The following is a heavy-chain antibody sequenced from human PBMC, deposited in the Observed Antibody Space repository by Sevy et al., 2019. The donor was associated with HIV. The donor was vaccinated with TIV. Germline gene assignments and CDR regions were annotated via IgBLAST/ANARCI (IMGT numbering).Heavy chain of an antibody. D-gene: IGHD4-17*01. V-gene: IGHV3-23*01. CDR3: AKGLRGTTTNNWFDP. J-gene: IGHJ5*02. CDR1: GFPFSSYA. CDR2: ISGSGGSA. Sequence: GGSLRLSWAASGFPFSSYAMSWVRQAPGKGLEWVSTISGSGGSAYYADSVKGRFTISRDNSKNTLFLQMHSLRAEDTAVYYCAKGLRGTTTNNWFDPWGQGTLVTVSS.